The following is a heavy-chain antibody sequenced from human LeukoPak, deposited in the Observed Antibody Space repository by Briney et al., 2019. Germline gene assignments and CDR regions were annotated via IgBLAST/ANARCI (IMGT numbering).Heavy chain of an antibody. V-gene: IGHV1-18*01. CDR3: ARDVLHRIHYDSSAYYPGSSY. CDR1: GYTFTSYG. Sequence: GASVTVSCKASGYTFTSYGITWVRQAPGQGLEWMGWISAYNAYTYYAQKLQGRVTMTTDTSTSTAYMELRSLRSDDTAVYYCARDVLHRIHYDSSAYYPGSSYWGQGTLVTVSS. CDR2: ISAYNAYT. J-gene: IGHJ4*02. D-gene: IGHD3-22*01.